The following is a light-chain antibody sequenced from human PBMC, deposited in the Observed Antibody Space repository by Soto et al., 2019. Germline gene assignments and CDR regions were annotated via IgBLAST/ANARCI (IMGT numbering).Light chain of an antibody. V-gene: IGKV3-15*01. CDR1: QSVTYN. Sequence: EIVMTQSPATLSVSPGETATLSCRASQSVTYNLAWYQQKPGQGPRLLIYGAFTRATGIPDRFSGSGSGTEFTLTISSVQSEDFAVYYCQQYKNWPRLTVGGGTEVEIK. J-gene: IGKJ4*01. CDR2: GAF. CDR3: QQYKNWPRLT.